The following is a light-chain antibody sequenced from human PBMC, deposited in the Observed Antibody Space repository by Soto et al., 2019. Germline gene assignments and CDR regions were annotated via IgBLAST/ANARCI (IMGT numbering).Light chain of an antibody. J-gene: IGKJ4*01. CDR2: DAS. V-gene: IGKV3-11*01. CDR1: QSVSSN. CDR3: QQRSSWPLT. Sequence: EIVMTQSPATLSVSPGERATLSCRASQSVSSNLAWYQQKPGQAPRLLIYDASNRATGIPARFRGSGSGTDFTLSITSLEPEDIAVYYCQQRSSWPLTFGGGTKVDIK.